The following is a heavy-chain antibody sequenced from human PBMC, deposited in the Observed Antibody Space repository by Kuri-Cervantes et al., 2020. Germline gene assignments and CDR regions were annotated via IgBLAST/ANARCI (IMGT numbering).Heavy chain of an antibody. CDR3: AKAGTTVIGGWFDP. V-gene: IGHV3-9*01. J-gene: IGHJ5*02. D-gene: IGHD1-7*01. CDR2: ISWNSGGI. Sequence: SLKISCAASGFTFDEYAMHWVRQAPGKGLEWVSGISWNSGGIGYADSVKGRFTISRDNAKNSLYLQMNSLRAEDTALYYCAKAGTTVIGGWFDPWGQGTLVTVSS. CDR1: GFTFDEYA.